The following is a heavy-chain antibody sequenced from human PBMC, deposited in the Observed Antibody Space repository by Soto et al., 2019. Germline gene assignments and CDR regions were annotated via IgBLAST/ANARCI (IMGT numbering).Heavy chain of an antibody. CDR1: GYTVTSYG. CDR2: SSAYNGNT. V-gene: IGHV1-18*01. J-gene: IGHJ4*02. D-gene: IGHD2-8*01. Sequence: QVQLVQSGAEVKKPGASVKVSCKSSGYTVTSYGISWVRQAPGQGLWWMGWSSAYNGNTNYAQKLQGRVTKTTDTHTSTANMEMRSLKYDDKPLHYCPRDAQGVLMHYWGQETLVTVSP. CDR3: PRDAQGVLMHY.